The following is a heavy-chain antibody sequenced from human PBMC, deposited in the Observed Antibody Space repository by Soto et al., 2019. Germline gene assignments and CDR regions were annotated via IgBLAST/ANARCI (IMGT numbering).Heavy chain of an antibody. Sequence: QVQLVESGGGVVQPGRSLRLSCAASGFTFSSYALHWVRQAPGTGLEWVAVISYDGSNKYYADSVKGRFTISRDNSKNTLYLQMNSLRAEDTAVYYCARDGSITIFGVVSRLAWGAYWGQGTLVTVSS. J-gene: IGHJ4*02. CDR3: ARDGSITIFGVVSRLAWGAY. D-gene: IGHD3-3*01. V-gene: IGHV3-30-3*01. CDR2: ISYDGSNK. CDR1: GFTFSSYA.